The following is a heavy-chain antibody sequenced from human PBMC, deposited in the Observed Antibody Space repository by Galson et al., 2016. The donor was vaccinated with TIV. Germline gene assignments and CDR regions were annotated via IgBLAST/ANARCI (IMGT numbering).Heavy chain of an antibody. J-gene: IGHJ4*02. CDR3: ARDPSQWELDF. D-gene: IGHD1-26*01. V-gene: IGHV3-30-3*01. CDR2: ISYDGSNK. Sequence: PRLSCAASGFTFSSYAMHWVRQAPGKGLEWVAVISYDGSNKFYADSVKGRFTISRDNSKNTLYLQMKSLRAEDTAVYYCARDPSQWELDFWGQGTLVTVSS. CDR1: GFTFSSYA.